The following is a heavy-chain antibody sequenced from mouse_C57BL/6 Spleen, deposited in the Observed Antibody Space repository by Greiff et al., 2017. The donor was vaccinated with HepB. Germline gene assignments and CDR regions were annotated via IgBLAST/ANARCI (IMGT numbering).Heavy chain of an antibody. J-gene: IGHJ2*01. D-gene: IGHD1-1*01. V-gene: IGHV1-69*01. CDR1: GYTFTSYW. CDR2: IDPSDSYT. Sequence: QVQLQQPGAELVMPGASVKLSCKASGYTFTSYWMHWVKQRPGQGLEWIGEIDPSDSYTNYNQKFKGKSTLTVDKSSSTAYMQLSSLTSEDSAVYYCARGNYGSSYDYWGQGTTLTVSS. CDR3: ARGNYGSSYDY.